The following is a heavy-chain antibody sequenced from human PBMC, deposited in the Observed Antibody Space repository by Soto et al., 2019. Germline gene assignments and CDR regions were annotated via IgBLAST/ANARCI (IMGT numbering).Heavy chain of an antibody. CDR2: IYYSGTT. J-gene: IGHJ4*02. V-gene: IGHV4-30-4*01. D-gene: IGHD2-21*01. CDR1: GGSISSGDSY. CDR3: ARGSAYNDY. Sequence: SETLSLTCTVSGGSISSGDSYWSWTRQPPGKGLEWIGYIYYSGTTYYNPSLKSRITISVDTSKNQFSLKLSSVTAADTAVYYCARGSAYNDYWGQGTLVTVSS.